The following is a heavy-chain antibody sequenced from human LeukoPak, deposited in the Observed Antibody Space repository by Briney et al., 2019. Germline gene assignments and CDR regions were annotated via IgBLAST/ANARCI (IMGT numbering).Heavy chain of an antibody. Sequence: SVKVSCKGSGGTFSSYAISWVRQAPGQGLEWMGGIIPIFGTANYAQKFQGRVTITTDESTSTAYMELSSLRSEDTAVYYCASSGSYCPTCAFDIWGQGTMVTVSS. D-gene: IGHD3-10*01. V-gene: IGHV1-69*05. CDR1: GGTFSSYA. J-gene: IGHJ3*02. CDR2: IIPIFGTA. CDR3: ASSGSYCPTCAFDI.